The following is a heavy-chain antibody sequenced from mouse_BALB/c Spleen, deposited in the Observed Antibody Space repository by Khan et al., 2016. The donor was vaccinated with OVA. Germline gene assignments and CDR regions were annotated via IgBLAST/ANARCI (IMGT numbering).Heavy chain of an antibody. D-gene: IGHD2-12*01. CDR3: VSSLDYSDSYAMDD. CDR1: GYSITSDYV. Sequence: EVQLQESGPGLVKPSQSLSLTCTVTGYSITSDYVWNWIRQFPGNKLEWMGYISSTGITSYTPSLKSRISISRDTSKTQFFLHLNTVTTEDTATYCCVSSLDYSDSYAMDDWGQGTSVTVSS. J-gene: IGHJ4*01. CDR2: ISSTGIT. V-gene: IGHV3-2*02.